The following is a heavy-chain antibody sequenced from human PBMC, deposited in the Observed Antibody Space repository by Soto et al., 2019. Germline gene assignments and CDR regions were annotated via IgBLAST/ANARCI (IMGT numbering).Heavy chain of an antibody. V-gene: IGHV1-69*08. J-gene: IGHJ6*02. Sequence: QVQLVQSGAEVKKPGSSVKVSCKASGGTFSRYSITWVRQAPGHGLEWIGRIITIFGIASYAQKFQGRVTITADESTSTAYMELSSLRSDDTAVYYCAREDRDRETGLVPAAIDGMDVWCQGTTVTVSS. CDR3: AREDRDRETGLVPAAIDGMDV. CDR1: GGTFSRYS. D-gene: IGHD2-2*01. CDR2: IITIFGIA.